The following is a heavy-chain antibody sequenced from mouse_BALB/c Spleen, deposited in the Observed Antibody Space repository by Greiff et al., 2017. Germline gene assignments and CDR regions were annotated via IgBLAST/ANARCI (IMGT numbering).Heavy chain of an antibody. CDR3: ARDSGTGTGFAY. D-gene: IGHD4-1*01. Sequence: EVQGVESGGGLVKPGGSLKLSCAASGFTFSSYAMSWVRQSPEKRLEWVAEISSGGSYTYYPDTVTGRFTISRDNAKNTLYLEMSSLRSEDTAMYYCARDSGTGTGFAYWGQGTLVTVSA. CDR1: GFTFSSYA. J-gene: IGHJ3*01. V-gene: IGHV5-9-4*01. CDR2: ISSGGSYT.